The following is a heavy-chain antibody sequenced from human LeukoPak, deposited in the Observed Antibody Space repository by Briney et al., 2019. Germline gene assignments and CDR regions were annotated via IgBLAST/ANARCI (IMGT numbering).Heavy chain of an antibody. CDR1: GGTFSSYA. CDR3: VSSSSSRVSDY. V-gene: IGHV1-69*05. Sequence: SVKVSCKASGGTFSSYAISWVRQAPGQGLEWMGGIIPIFGTANYAQKFQGRVTITTDESTSTAYMELSSLGSEDTAVYYCVSSSSSRVSDYWGQGTLVTVSS. CDR2: IIPIFGTA. J-gene: IGHJ4*02. D-gene: IGHD6-6*01.